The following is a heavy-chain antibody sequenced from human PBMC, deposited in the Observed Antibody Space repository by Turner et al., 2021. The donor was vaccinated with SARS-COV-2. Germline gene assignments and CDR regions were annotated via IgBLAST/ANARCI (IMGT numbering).Heavy chain of an antibody. Sequence: QVQLVQSGAEVKMPGASVKVSCKASGYTFTGYYMHWVRQAPGQGLEWMGWINPNSGATNYAQKLQGRATMTSDTSISTAYMELSSLRSDDTAVYYCARVTSLSYYFDYWGQGTLVTVSS. V-gene: IGHV1-2*02. CDR1: GYTFTGYY. J-gene: IGHJ4*02. CDR2: INPNSGAT. CDR3: ARVTSLSYYFDY.